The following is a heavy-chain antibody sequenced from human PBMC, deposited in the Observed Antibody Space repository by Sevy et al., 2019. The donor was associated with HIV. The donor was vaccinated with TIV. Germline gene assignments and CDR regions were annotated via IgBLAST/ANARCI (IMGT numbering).Heavy chain of an antibody. CDR1: GFTFSSYW. D-gene: IGHD6-25*01. CDR3: ARALAAAASY. V-gene: IGHV3-7*01. J-gene: IGHJ4*02. Sequence: RGCLRLSCAASGFTFSSYWMNWVRQAPGKGLEWVANIKQDGSEKYYVDSVKGRFTISRDNAKNSMHLQMNSLRAEDTAVYYYARALAAAASYWGQGTLVTVSS. CDR2: IKQDGSEK.